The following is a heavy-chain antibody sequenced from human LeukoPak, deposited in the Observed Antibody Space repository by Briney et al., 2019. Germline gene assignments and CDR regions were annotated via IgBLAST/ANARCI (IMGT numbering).Heavy chain of an antibody. V-gene: IGHV6-1*01. CDR3: ARRLTQYDCFDP. CDR1: GDSVSSNSVA. Sequence: SQTLSLTCAISGDSVSSNSVAWNWIRQSPSRGLEWLGRTYYRSTWYNDYAVSERGRITVDPDTSKNQFSLHLNSVTPEDTAVYYCARRLTQYDCFDPWGQGILVTVSS. CDR2: TYYRSTWYN. J-gene: IGHJ5*02. D-gene: IGHD2-2*01.